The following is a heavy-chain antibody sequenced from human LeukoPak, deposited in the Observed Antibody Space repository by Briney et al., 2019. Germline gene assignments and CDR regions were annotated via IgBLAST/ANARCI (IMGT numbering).Heavy chain of an antibody. Sequence: PGGSLRLSCAASGFAFSNYGMNWVRQAPGKGLEWVSGITGSGSTTYYADSVKGRFTISRDNSKSTLYLQMNSPRAEDTAAYYCARSDFDSLHYYYYYYMDVWGKGTTVTVSS. V-gene: IGHV3-23*01. CDR3: ARSDFDSLHYYYYYYMDV. CDR1: GFAFSNYG. J-gene: IGHJ6*03. CDR2: ITGSGSTT. D-gene: IGHD2-15*01.